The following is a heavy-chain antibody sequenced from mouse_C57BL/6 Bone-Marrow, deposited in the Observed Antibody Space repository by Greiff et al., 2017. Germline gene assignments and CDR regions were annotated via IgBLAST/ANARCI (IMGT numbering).Heavy chain of an antibody. J-gene: IGHJ3*01. V-gene: IGHV1-69*01. CDR1: GYTFTSYW. CDR2: IDPSDSYT. D-gene: IGHD2-4*01. Sequence: VQLQQPGAELVMPGASVKLSCKASGYTFTSYWMHWVKQRPGQGLEWIGEIDPSDSYTNYNQKFKGKSTLTVDKSSSTAYMRLSSLTSEDSAVYYCARGYYDYDEGFAYWGQGTLVTVSA. CDR3: ARGYYDYDEGFAY.